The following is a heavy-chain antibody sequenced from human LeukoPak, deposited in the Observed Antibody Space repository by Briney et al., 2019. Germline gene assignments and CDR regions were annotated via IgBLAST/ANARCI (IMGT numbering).Heavy chain of an antibody. CDR2: IRSKAYGGTT. Sequence: GRSLRLSCTASAFTFGDYAMSWVRQAPGKGLEWVGFIRSKAYGGTTEYAASVKGRFTISRDDSKSIAYLQMNSLKTEDTAVYYCTRDIPMANYYDSSGYLDWGQGTLVTVSS. V-gene: IGHV3-49*04. CDR1: AFTFGDYA. J-gene: IGHJ4*02. D-gene: IGHD3-22*01. CDR3: TRDIPMANYYDSSGYLD.